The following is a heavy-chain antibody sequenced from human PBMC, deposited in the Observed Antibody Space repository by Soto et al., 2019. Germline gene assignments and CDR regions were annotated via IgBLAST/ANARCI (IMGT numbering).Heavy chain of an antibody. CDR3: ARGAGEYDFWSGYLTLYYFDY. CDR2: INHSGST. Sequence: SETLSLTCTVSGGSISSSSYYWGWIRQPPGKGLEWIGEINHSGSTNYNPSLKSRVTISVDTSKNQFSLKLSSVTAADTAVYYCARGAGEYDFWSGYLTLYYFDYWGQGTLVTVSS. CDR1: GGSISSSSYY. V-gene: IGHV4-39*07. J-gene: IGHJ4*02. D-gene: IGHD3-3*01.